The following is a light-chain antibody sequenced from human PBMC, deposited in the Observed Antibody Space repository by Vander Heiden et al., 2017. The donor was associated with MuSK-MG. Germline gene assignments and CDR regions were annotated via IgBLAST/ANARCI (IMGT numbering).Light chain of an antibody. CDR2: DVS. J-gene: IGLJ3*02. Sequence: QSALTPPASVSGSPGQSITISCTGTSSDVGDYDYVSWYQQHPGKAPKLMIYDVSNRPSGVSDRFSGSKSGNTASLTISGRQAEDEADYYCSSYTGSSTLERVFGGGTKLTVL. CDR3: SSYTGSSTLERV. CDR1: SSDVGDYDY. V-gene: IGLV2-14*01.